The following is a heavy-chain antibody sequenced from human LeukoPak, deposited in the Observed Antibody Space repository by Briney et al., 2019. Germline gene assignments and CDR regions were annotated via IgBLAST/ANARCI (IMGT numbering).Heavy chain of an antibody. CDR3: ARVSGYCNTRSCRGLES. CDR1: GGSISSEY. J-gene: IGHJ5*02. CDR2: IHYTGTT. V-gene: IGHV4-59*01. D-gene: IGHD2-15*01. Sequence: SETLSLTCTVSGGSISSEYWSCIRQSPGKGLEWIAYIHYTGTTNYNPSLKSRVTIAVDTSKTQSSLKLTSVTAADTAVYYCARVSGYCNTRSCRGLESWGQGNLVIVS.